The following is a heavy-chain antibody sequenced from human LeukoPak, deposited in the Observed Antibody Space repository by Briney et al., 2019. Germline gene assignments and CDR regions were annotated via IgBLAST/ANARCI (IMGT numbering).Heavy chain of an antibody. CDR2: ISGSGDHT. Sequence: GGSLRLSCAASGFSFSTYGMSWVRQSPGKGLEWVSGISGSGDHTYHGDSVRGRFTISRDNSNNTLYLEMKSLIVEDTALYYCVKPPEWLRLRADVLETWGQGTMVTVSS. J-gene: IGHJ3*02. V-gene: IGHV3-23*01. CDR3: VKPPEWLRLRADVLET. CDR1: GFSFSTYG. D-gene: IGHD5-12*01.